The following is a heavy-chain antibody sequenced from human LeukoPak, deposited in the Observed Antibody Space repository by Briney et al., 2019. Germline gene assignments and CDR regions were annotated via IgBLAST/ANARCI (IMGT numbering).Heavy chain of an antibody. CDR1: GFTVSSNY. D-gene: IGHD5-24*01. CDR2: IYSGGST. J-gene: IGHJ4*02. V-gene: IGHV3-53*01. CDR3: ARATVEMATITFDY. Sequence: GGSLRLSCAASGFTVSSNYMSWVRQAPGKGLEWVSVIYSGGSTYYADSVKGRFTISRDNSKSTLYLQMNSLRAEDTAVYYCARATVEMATITFDYWGQGTLVTVSS.